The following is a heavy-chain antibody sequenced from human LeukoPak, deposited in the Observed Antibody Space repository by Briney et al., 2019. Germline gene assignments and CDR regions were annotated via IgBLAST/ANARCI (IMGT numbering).Heavy chain of an antibody. J-gene: IGHJ4*02. D-gene: IGHD3-22*01. CDR3: ARVRVSSGYYIDY. CDR2: INTDGSSA. CDR1: GFTFSTYW. Sequence: PGGSLRLSCAASGFTFSTYWMHWVRQAPGKGLVWVSRINTDGSSATYADSVKGRFTISRDNAKNTLYLQMNSLRAEDTAVYYCARVRVSSGYYIDYWDQGTLVTVSS. V-gene: IGHV3-74*01.